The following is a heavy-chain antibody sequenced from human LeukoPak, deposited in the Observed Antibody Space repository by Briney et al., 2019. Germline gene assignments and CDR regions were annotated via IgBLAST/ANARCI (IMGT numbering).Heavy chain of an antibody. J-gene: IGHJ3*02. D-gene: IGHD3-9*01. CDR2: ISYDGSNK. CDR1: GFTFSSYA. CDR3: ARGVDILTGSSHDAFDI. Sequence: PGGSLRLSCAASGFTFSSYAMHWVRQAPGKGLEWVAVISYDGSNKYYADSVKGRFTISRDNSKNTLYLQMNSLRAEDTAVYYCARGVDILTGSSHDAFDIWGQGTMVTVSS. V-gene: IGHV3-30-3*01.